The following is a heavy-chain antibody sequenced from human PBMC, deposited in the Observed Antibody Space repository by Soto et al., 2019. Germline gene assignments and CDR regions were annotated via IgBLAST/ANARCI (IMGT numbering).Heavy chain of an antibody. CDR2: IYPDNSTT. CDR3: ARFMGRTLRENWFDP. CDR1: GYDFSGFW. V-gene: IGHV5-51*01. J-gene: IGHJ5*02. Sequence: GESLKISCRGSGYDFSGFWIGWVRQMPGKGLEWLGIIYPDNSTTIYSPSFEGQVTMSVDKSITTAHLRWSSLRASDTAMYYCARFMGRTLRENWFDPWGQGTLVTVSS. D-gene: IGHD3-10*01.